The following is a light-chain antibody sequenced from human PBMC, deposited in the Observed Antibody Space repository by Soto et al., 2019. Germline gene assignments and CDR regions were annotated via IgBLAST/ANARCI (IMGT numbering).Light chain of an antibody. J-gene: IGKJ1*01. CDR3: QQYNSYPWT. CDR1: RSISDW. V-gene: IGKV1-5*01. CDR2: DAS. Sequence: DIQMTQSPSTLSASLGDRFTIAFRASRSISDWLAWYQQKPGQAPTLLIFDASNLKSGVPSRFSGSGSGTEFTLTISSLQPDDFATYYCQQYNSYPWTFGQGTKVDIK.